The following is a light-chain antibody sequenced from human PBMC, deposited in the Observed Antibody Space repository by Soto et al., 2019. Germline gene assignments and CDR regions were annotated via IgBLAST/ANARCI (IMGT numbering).Light chain of an antibody. V-gene: IGLV2-23*02. CDR2: EVN. Sequence: QSALTQPASASGSPGQSITISCSGNSRDVGSYDLVSWYQQHPGKAPKLMIYEVNKRPSGVSNRFSGSKSGNTASLTISGLQAEDEADYYCCSYAGSHVVFGGGTKLTVL. CDR3: CSYAGSHVV. CDR1: SRDVGSYDL. J-gene: IGLJ2*01.